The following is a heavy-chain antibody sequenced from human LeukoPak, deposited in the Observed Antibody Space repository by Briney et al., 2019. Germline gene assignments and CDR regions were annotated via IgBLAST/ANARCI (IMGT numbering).Heavy chain of an antibody. CDR1: GYRFTGYY. CDR3: ARGGDFWSGCYFAY. J-gene: IGHJ4*02. D-gene: IGHD3-3*01. Sequence: GASVKVSCRASGYRFTGYYMHWVRQAPGQGLEWMGWINPNSGDTNSAQHFQGRVTMTRDTSMTTAYMELSRLGSDDTAVYYCARGGDFWSGCYFAYWGQGTLVSVSS. V-gene: IGHV1-2*02. CDR2: INPNSGDT.